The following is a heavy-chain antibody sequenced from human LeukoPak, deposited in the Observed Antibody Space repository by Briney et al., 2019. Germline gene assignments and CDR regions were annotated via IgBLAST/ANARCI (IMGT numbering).Heavy chain of an antibody. J-gene: IGHJ4*02. V-gene: IGHV4-38-2*01. CDR3: ARNSSMGLTRAFDY. D-gene: IGHD3-10*01. Sequence: PSETLSLTCVVSGYSISSGYYWGWIRQSPGKGLEWIGSIYQSGSTYYNPSLKSRVTISVDTSKSQFSLKLSSVTAADTAVYYCARNSSMGLTRAFDYWGQGTLVTVSS. CDR1: GYSISSGYY. CDR2: IYQSGST.